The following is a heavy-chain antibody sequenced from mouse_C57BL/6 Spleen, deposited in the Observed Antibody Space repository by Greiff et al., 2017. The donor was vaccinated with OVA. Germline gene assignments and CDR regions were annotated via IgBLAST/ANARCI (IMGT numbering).Heavy chain of an antibody. CDR2: INPSNGGT. D-gene: IGHD1-1*01. J-gene: IGHJ2*01. CDR3: ARLITTVEGDYFDY. Sequence: QVQLQQPGTELVKPGASVKLSCKASGYTFTSYWMHWVKQRPGQGLEWIGNINPSNGGTNYNEKFKSKATLTVDKASSTAYMQLSSLTSEDSAVYYCARLITTVEGDYFDYWGQGTTLTVSS. CDR1: GYTFTSYW. V-gene: IGHV1-53*01.